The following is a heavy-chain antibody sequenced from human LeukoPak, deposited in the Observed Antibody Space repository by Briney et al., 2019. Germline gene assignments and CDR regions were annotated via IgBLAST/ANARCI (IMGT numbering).Heavy chain of an antibody. CDR2: INPSGSSA. D-gene: IGHD1-26*01. V-gene: IGHV1-46*01. J-gene: IGHJ5*02. CDR3: ARDNSVGETAWWFDP. Sequence: ASVKVSCKASGYSFTSYYMHWVRQAPGQGLEWMGFINPSGSSAAYAQKFQGGLTMTRDMFTSTDYMELTSLTSDDTAVYYCARDNSVGETAWWFDPWGQGTLVTVSS. CDR1: GYSFTSYY.